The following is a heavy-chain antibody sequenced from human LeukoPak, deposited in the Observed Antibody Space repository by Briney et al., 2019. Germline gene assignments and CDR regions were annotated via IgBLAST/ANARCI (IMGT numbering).Heavy chain of an antibody. CDR2: IYYSGST. CDR1: GGSISSYH. J-gene: IGHJ4*02. CDR3: ARAKRITIFGVVIPYYFDY. D-gene: IGHD3-3*01. V-gene: IGHV4-59*12. Sequence: SETLSLTCTVSGGSISSYHWSWIRQPPGKGLEWIGYIYYSGSTNYNPSLKSRVTISVDTSKNQFSLKLSSVTAADTAVYYCARAKRITIFGVVIPYYFDYWGQGTLVTVSS.